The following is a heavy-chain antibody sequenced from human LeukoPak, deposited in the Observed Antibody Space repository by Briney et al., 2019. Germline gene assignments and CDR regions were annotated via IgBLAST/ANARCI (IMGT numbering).Heavy chain of an antibody. CDR3: ARVTGAIDY. CDR1: GYGFTNYD. J-gene: IGHJ4*02. CDR2: INTKSGYT. V-gene: IGHV1-8*01. Sequence: ASVKVSCKTSGYGFTNYDINWVRQSTGQGLEWMGWINTKSGYTGHAQKFQGRITMTRDNSISTVYMELRSLRSEDTAVYYCARVTGAIDYWGQGTLVTVSS.